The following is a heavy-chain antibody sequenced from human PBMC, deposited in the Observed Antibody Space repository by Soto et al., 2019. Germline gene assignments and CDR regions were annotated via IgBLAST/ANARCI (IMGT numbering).Heavy chain of an antibody. J-gene: IGHJ6*02. V-gene: IGHV4-59*01. D-gene: IGHD6-19*01. CDR3: ARDGAVAGTSYGMDV. Sequence: SETLSLTCTVSGGSISSYYWSWIRQPPGKGLEWIGYIYYSGSTNYNPSLKSRVTISVDTSKNQFSLKLSSVTAADTAVYYCARDGAVAGTSYGMDVWGQGTTVTVSS. CDR2: IYYSGST. CDR1: GGSISSYY.